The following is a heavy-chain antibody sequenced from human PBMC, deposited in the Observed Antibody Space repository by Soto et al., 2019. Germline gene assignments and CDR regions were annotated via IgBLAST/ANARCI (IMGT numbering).Heavy chain of an antibody. V-gene: IGHV4-30-4*01. Sequence: TMSLTCTFAGGSRSIGDYYLIWIRQPPGNCLEWIGYIYYSGSTYYNPSLKSRVTISVDTSKNQFSLKLSSVTAADTAVYYCARNLVVTAIPGIYYYYGMDVWGQGTTVTVSS. CDR1: GGSRSIGDYY. CDR2: IYYSGST. D-gene: IGHD2-21*02. J-gene: IGHJ6*02. CDR3: ARNLVVTAIPGIYYYYGMDV.